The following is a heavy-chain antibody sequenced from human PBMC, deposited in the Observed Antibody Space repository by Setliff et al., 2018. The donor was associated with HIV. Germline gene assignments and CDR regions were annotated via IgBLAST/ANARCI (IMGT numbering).Heavy chain of an antibody. D-gene: IGHD1-26*01. V-gene: IGHV3-74*01. CDR2: VYSTGTTT. CDR3: ASVGLGGSFDI. CDR1: GFSFSDCW. J-gene: IGHJ3*02. Sequence: GGSLRLSCAASGFSFSDCWMHWVRQVPGKGLAWVSRVYSTGTTTTYADSVKGRFTISRYNGKNTLYLQTNSLRADDSAVYFCASVGLGGSFDIWGQGSKVTVSS.